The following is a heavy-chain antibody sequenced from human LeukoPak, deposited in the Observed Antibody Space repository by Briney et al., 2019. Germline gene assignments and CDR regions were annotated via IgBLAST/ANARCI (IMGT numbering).Heavy chain of an antibody. Sequence: SVKVSCKASGGTFSSYAISWVRQAPGQGPEWMGGIIPIFGTANYAQKFQGRVTITADESTSTAYMELSSLRSEDTAVYYCATSRGQLVSDFDYWGQGTLVTVSS. V-gene: IGHV1-69*13. D-gene: IGHD6-6*01. CDR3: ATSRGQLVSDFDY. J-gene: IGHJ4*02. CDR1: GGTFSSYA. CDR2: IIPIFGTA.